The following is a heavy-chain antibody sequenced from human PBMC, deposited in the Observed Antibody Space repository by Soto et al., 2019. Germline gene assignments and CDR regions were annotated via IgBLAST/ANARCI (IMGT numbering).Heavy chain of an antibody. CDR2: IYYSGST. CDR1: GGSISSYY. D-gene: IGHD3-9*01. Sequence: SETLSLTCTVSGGSISSYYWSWIRQPPGKGLEWIGYIYYSGSTNYNPSLKSRVTISVDTSKNQFSLKLSSVTAADTAVYYCAREVYYDILTGPLGWFDPWGQGTLVTVSS. CDR3: AREVYYDILTGPLGWFDP. V-gene: IGHV4-59*01. J-gene: IGHJ5*02.